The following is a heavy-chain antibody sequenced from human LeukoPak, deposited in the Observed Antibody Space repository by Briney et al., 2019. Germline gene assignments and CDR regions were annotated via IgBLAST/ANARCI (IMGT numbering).Heavy chain of an antibody. V-gene: IGHV3-48*03. J-gene: IGHJ4*02. CDR2: ISSSGTTI. D-gene: IGHD3-9*01. Sequence: PGGSLRLSCAASGFXFSSYEINWVRQAPGKGLEWVSYISSSGTTIYYADSVKGRFTISRDNAKNSLYLQMNSLRAEDTAVYYCARDPLRYFDYWGQGTLVTVSS. CDR3: ARDPLRYFDY. CDR1: GFXFSSYE.